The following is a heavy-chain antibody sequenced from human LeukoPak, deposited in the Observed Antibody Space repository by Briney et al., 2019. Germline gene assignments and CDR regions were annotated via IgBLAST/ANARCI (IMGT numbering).Heavy chain of an antibody. J-gene: IGHJ4*02. D-gene: IGHD1-26*01. CDR3: ARDRAGGTDDY. CDR2: ISTYNGNT. CDR1: GYTFTSHA. V-gene: IGHV1-18*01. Sequence: AASVKVSCKASGYTFTSHAISWVRQAPGQGPEWMGLISTYNGNTKYAQKFQGRLTMTTDTSTSTAFMELRSLRFDDTAVYYCARDRAGGTDDYWGQGTLVTVSS.